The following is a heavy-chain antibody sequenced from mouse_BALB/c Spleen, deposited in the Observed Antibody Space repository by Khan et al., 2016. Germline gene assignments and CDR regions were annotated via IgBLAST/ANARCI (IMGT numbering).Heavy chain of an antibody. CDR3: ARGLVDAMDY. CDR2: IDPANGNT. J-gene: IGHJ4*01. Sequence: VQLQQSGAELVKPGASVKLSCTASGFNIKDTYMHWVKQRPEQGLEWIGRIDPANGNTNYDPKFQGKATITADTSSNTAYLQLSSLTSEDTAVYYCARGLVDAMDYWGQGTSVTVSS. D-gene: IGHD6-2*01. V-gene: IGHV14-3*02. CDR1: GFNIKDTY.